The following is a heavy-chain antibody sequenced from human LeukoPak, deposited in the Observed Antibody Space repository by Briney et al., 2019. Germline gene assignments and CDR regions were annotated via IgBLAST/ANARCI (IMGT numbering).Heavy chain of an antibody. CDR3: ARDYYDSSGYYYFAFNI. J-gene: IGHJ3*02. CDR1: GFTLSRNG. V-gene: IGHV3-23*01. Sequence: GGSLSPSRAVSGFTLSRNGMNWVRQAPGKGMEWVSAISGSGASTYCADSVKGRSTISRDNSKNALYLQMNSLRAENTAVYYCARDYYDSSGYYYFAFNIWGQGTMVTVSS. D-gene: IGHD3-22*01. CDR2: ISGSGAST.